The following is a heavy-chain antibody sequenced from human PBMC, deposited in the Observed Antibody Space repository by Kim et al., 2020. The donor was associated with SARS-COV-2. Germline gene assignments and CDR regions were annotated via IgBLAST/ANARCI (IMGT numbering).Heavy chain of an antibody. V-gene: IGHV4-34*01. Sequence: TNINPPLKSRVTISVDTSKNQFSLKLSSVTAADTAVYYCARGYGERPIDYWGQGTLVTVSS. CDR3: ARGYGERPIDY. CDR2: T. D-gene: IGHD4-17*01. J-gene: IGHJ4*02.